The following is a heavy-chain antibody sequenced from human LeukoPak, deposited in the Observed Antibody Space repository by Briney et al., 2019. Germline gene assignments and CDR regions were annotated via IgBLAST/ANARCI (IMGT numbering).Heavy chain of an antibody. J-gene: IGHJ3*02. CDR1: GFTFGDYY. V-gene: IGHV3-11*04. CDR3: ARTYDSSGSDAFDI. CDR2: ISSSGSTI. D-gene: IGHD3-22*01. Sequence: PGGSLRLSXAASGFTFGDYYMSWIRQAPGKGLEWVSYISSSGSTIYYADSVKGRFTISRDNAKNSLYLQMNSLRAEDTAVYYCARTYDSSGSDAFDIWGQGTMVTVSS.